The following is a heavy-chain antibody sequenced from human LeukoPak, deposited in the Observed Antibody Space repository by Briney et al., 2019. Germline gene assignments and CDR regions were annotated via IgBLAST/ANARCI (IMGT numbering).Heavy chain of an antibody. D-gene: IGHD3-3*01. CDR3: ARFFWSGYYYYYYMDV. CDR1: GYTFTSYG. J-gene: IGHJ6*03. Sequence: ASVKGSCKASGYTFTSYGISWVRQARGQGLEWMGWISAYNGNTNYAQKPQGRVTMTTDTSTSTAYLELRSLRSDDTAVYYCARFFWSGYYYYYYMDVWGKGTTVTVSS. CDR2: ISAYNGNT. V-gene: IGHV1-18*01.